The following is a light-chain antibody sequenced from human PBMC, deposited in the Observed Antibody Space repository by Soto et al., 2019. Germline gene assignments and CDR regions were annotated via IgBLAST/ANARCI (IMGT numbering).Light chain of an antibody. V-gene: IGKV2-30*01. CDR3: MQGTYWPAT. Sequence: DVVMTQSPLSLPVTLGQPASISCRSSQSLVYSNGNTYLTWFQQRPGQSPRRLIYEVSKRDSGVPDRFSGSGSGTDFTPKISRVEAEDVGVYYCMQGTYWPATFGQGTKVEIK. CDR1: QSLVYSNGNTY. J-gene: IGKJ1*01. CDR2: EVS.